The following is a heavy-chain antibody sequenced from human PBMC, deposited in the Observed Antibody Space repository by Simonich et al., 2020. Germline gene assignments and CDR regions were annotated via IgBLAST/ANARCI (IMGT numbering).Heavy chain of an antibody. D-gene: IGHD2-8*01. Sequence: QLQLQESGPGLVKPSETLSLTCTVSGGSISSSSYYWGWIRQPPGKGLEWIGGIYYSGSTYDNPSLKSRVTISVDTSKNQFSLKLSSVTAADTAVYYCARQRVLMVYAIDYWGQGTLVTVSS. V-gene: IGHV4-39*01. CDR1: GGSISSSSYY. J-gene: IGHJ4*02. CDR2: IYYSGST. CDR3: ARQRVLMVYAIDY.